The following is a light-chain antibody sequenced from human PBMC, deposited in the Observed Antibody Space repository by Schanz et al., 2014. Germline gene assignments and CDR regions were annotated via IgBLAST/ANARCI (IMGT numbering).Light chain of an antibody. CDR3: QQYGSSRT. Sequence: EIVLIQSPATLSLSPGERATLSCRASQSVSSDYLTWYQQKPGQAPRLLIYDASRRATGIPDRFSGSGSGTDFTLTISRLEPEDFAVYYCQQYGSSRTFGPGTTVDIK. CDR2: DAS. V-gene: IGKV3-20*01. J-gene: IGKJ3*01. CDR1: QSVSSDY.